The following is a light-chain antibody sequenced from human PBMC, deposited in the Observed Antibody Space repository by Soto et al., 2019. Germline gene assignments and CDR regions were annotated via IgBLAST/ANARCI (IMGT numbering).Light chain of an antibody. CDR3: QHYGSASPIT. V-gene: IGKV3-20*01. Sequence: IVLMLSHDTLPLSPGARATLSCRASQSVRSSCLAWYQRKPGQTHRHLIYGASSRATCRPDRLNGNASRKDFSLTIGRLEQEKFALYNYQHYGSASPITNDLGTRLEIK. CDR2: GAS. CDR1: QSVRSSC. J-gene: IGKJ5*01.